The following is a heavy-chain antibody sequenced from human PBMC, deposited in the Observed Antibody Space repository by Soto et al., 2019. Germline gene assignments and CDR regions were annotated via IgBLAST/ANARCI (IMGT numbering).Heavy chain of an antibody. D-gene: IGHD2-15*01. CDR3: AKDYVVVAATDWFDP. Sequence: GGSLRLSCAASGFTFSSYAMSWVRQAPGKGLEWVSAISGSGGSTYYADSVKGRFTISRDNSKNTLYLQMNSLRAEDTAVYYCAKDYVVVAATDWFDPWGQGTLVTVFS. CDR2: ISGSGGST. J-gene: IGHJ5*02. CDR1: GFTFSSYA. V-gene: IGHV3-23*01.